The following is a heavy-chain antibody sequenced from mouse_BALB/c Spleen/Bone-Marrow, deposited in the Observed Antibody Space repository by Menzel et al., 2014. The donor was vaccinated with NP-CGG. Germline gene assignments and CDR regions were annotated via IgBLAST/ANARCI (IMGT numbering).Heavy chain of an antibody. CDR2: IDPANGNT. Sequence: DVQLVESGAELVKPGASVKLSCTASGFNIKDTYMHWVKQRPEQGLERIGRIDPANGNTKYDPKFQGKATITADTSSNTAYLQLSSLTSEDTAVYYCARYRLGTYFDYWGQGTTLTVSS. J-gene: IGHJ2*01. V-gene: IGHV14-3*02. CDR1: GFNIKDTY. CDR3: ARYRLGTYFDY. D-gene: IGHD1-2*01.